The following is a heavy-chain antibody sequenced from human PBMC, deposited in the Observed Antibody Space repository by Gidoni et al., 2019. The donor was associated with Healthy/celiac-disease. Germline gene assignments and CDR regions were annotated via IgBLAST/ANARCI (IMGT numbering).Heavy chain of an antibody. CDR3: ARDRGYVARPVGYCSGGSCYQERREAEIFDY. D-gene: IGHD2-15*01. CDR2: IIPIFGTA. J-gene: IGHJ4*02. CDR1: GGTFSSYA. V-gene: IGHV1-69*01. Sequence: QVQLVQSGAEVKKPGSSVKVSCKASGGTFSSYAISWVRQAPGHGPEWMGGIIPIFGTANYAQKFQGRVTITADESTSTAYMELSSLRSEDTAVYYCARDRGYVARPVGYCSGGSCYQERREAEIFDYWGQGTLVTVSS.